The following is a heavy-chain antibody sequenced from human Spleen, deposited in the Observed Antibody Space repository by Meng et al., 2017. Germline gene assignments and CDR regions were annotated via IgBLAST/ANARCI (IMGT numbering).Heavy chain of an antibody. V-gene: IGHV1-69*13. CDR1: GDTFGSYT. CDR2: LVPIYGTT. Sequence: SVKVSCKASGDTFGSYTITWVRQAPGQGLEWMGRLVPIYGTTKYAPQFQGRVTITADESTSTAYMELSSLRSEDTAVYYCARKAGNCISTTCYSLDYWGQGTLVTVSS. J-gene: IGHJ4*02. CDR3: ARKAGNCISTTCYSLDY. D-gene: IGHD2-2*01.